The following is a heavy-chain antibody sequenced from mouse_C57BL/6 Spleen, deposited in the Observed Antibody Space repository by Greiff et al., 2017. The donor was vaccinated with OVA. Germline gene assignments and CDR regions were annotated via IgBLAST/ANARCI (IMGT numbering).Heavy chain of an antibody. V-gene: IGHV1-82*01. Sequence: VKLQESGPELVKPGASVKISCKASGYAFSSSWMNWVKQRPGKGLEWIGRIYPGDGDTNYNGKFKGKATLTADKSSSTAYMQLSSLTSEDSAVYFCARRGEDYFDYWGQGTTLTVSS. J-gene: IGHJ2*01. CDR2: IYPGDGDT. CDR3: ARRGEDYFDY. CDR1: GYAFSSSW.